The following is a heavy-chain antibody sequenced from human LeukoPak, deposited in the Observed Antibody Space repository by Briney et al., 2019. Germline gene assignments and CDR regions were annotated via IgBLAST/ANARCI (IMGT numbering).Heavy chain of an antibody. CDR1: GGTFSSYA. V-gene: IGHV1-69*13. CDR2: IIPIFGTA. D-gene: IGHD3-22*01. CDR3: ARQDGYYYDSSGTYYYYYMDV. Sequence: SVKVSCKASGGTFSSYAISWVRQAPGQGLEWMGGIIPIFGTANYAQKFQGRVTITADESTSTAYMELRSLRSDDTAVYYCARQDGYYYDSSGTYYYYYMDVWGKGTTVTVSS. J-gene: IGHJ6*03.